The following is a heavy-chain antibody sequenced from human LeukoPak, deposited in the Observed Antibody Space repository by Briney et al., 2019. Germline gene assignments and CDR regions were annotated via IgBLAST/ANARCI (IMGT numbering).Heavy chain of an antibody. CDR1: GGSISSSSYY. CDR3: ARDVWGDIVVVPAANFDY. Sequence: SETLSLTCTVSGGSISSSSYYWGWIRQPPGKGLEWIGSIYYSGSTYYNPSLKSRVTISVDTSKNQFSLKLSSVTAADTAVYYCARDVWGDIVVVPAANFDYWGQGTLVTVSS. D-gene: IGHD2-2*01. CDR2: IYYSGST. V-gene: IGHV4-39*07. J-gene: IGHJ4*02.